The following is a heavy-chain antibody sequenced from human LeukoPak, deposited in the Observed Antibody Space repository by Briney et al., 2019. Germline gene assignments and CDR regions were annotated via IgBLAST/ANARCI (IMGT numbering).Heavy chain of an antibody. V-gene: IGHV1-18*01. CDR1: GFTFTSYD. CDR3: ARESGYCSGGTCYLLDY. CDR2: ISAYNGNT. D-gene: IGHD2-15*01. Sequence: ASVKVSCKASGFTFTSYDFSWVRQAPGQGLEWMGWISAYNGNTNYAQKFQGRVTMTTGTSTSTAYMELRSLRSDDTAVYYCARESGYCSGGTCYLLDYWGQGTLVTVSS. J-gene: IGHJ4*02.